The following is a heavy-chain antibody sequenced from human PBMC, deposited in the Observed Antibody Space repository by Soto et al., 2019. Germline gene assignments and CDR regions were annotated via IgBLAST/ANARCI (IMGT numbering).Heavy chain of an antibody. Sequence: EASVKVSCKASGYTFTGYYMHWVRQAPGQGLEWMGWINPNSGGTNYAQKFQGWVTMTRDTSISTAYMELSRLRSDDTAVHYCARGYCSGGSCYSGWDSWFDPWGQGTLVTVSS. CDR3: ARGYCSGGSCYSGWDSWFDP. D-gene: IGHD2-15*01. CDR1: GYTFTGYY. V-gene: IGHV1-2*04. CDR2: INPNSGGT. J-gene: IGHJ5*02.